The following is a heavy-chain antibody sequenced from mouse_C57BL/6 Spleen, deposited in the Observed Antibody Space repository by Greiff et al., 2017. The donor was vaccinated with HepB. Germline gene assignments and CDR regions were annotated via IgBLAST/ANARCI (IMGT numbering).Heavy chain of an antibody. CDR2: INPNNGGT. D-gene: IGHD4-1*01. CDR1: GYTFTDYN. CDR3: ARWDWCFAY. V-gene: IGHV1-18*01. Sequence: VQLKESGPELVKPGASVKIPCKASGYTFTDYNMDWVKQSHGKSLEWIGDINPNNGGTIYNQKFKGKATLTVDKSSSTAYMELRSLTSEDTAVYYCARWDWCFAYWGQGTLVTVSA. J-gene: IGHJ3*01.